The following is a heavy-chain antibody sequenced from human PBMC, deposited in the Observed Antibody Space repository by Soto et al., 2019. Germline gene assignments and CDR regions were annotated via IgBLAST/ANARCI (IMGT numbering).Heavy chain of an antibody. CDR2: ISVSGDGA. Sequence: GGSLRLSCAASGFSLSSNVMSWVRQAPGKGLEWVSGISVSGDGAFYADSVKGRFTISRDDSKNTLYLEMNSLRAEDTALYYCARSQLGDSDDWCAFDIWGQGTMVTVSS. CDR1: GFSLSSNV. D-gene: IGHD2-8*02. J-gene: IGHJ3*02. V-gene: IGHV3-23*01. CDR3: ARSQLGDSDDWCAFDI.